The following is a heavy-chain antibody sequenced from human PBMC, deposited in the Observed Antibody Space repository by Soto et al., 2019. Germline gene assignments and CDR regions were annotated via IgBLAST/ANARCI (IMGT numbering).Heavy chain of an antibody. V-gene: IGHV3-30*01. Sequence: QVHLVESGGGVVQPGRSLRLSCAASGFTFRSYAMDWVRQATGKGLEWVAVISYDGTNKYYADSVKGRFTIYRDNSKNPLSLQMNSLRAEDTAVYYCARGDSNSWSDYWGQGTLVTVSS. D-gene: IGHD6-13*01. CDR2: ISYDGTNK. CDR3: ARGDSNSWSDY. J-gene: IGHJ4*02. CDR1: GFTFRSYA.